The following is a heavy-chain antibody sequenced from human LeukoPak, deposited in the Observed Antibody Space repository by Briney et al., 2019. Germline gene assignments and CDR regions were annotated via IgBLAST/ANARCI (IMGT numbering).Heavy chain of an antibody. CDR3: ATTSSIAARPDY. J-gene: IGHJ4*02. CDR1: GGSISSSSYY. V-gene: IGHV4-39*01. D-gene: IGHD6-6*01. Sequence: SETLSLTCTVSGGSISSSSYYWGWIRQPPGKGLEWIGSIYYSGSTYYNPSLKSRVTISVDTSKNQFSLKLSSVTAADTAVHYCATTSSIAARPDYWGQGTLVTVSS. CDR2: IYYSGST.